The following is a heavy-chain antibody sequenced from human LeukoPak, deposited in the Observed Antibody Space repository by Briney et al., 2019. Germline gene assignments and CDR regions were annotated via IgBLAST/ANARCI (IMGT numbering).Heavy chain of an antibody. D-gene: IGHD3-22*01. V-gene: IGHV4-59*08. CDR3: AGSSGYRLFAFDI. CDR2: IYYSGST. Sequence: SETLSLTCTVSGGSISSYYWSWIRQPPGKGLEWIGYIYYSGSTNYNPSLKSRVTISVDTSKNQFSLKLSSVTAADTAVYYCAGSSGYRLFAFDIWGQGTMVTVSS. J-gene: IGHJ3*02. CDR1: GGSISSYY.